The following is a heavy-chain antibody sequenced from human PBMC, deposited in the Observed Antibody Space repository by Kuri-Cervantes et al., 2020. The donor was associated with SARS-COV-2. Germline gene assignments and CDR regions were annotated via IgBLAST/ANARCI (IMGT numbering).Heavy chain of an antibody. D-gene: IGHD6-19*01. J-gene: IGHJ3*02. CDR2: ISSSGSTI. V-gene: IGHV3-48*03. CDR3: ARIPGYSSGWLAFDI. Sequence: GGSLRLSCAASGFTFSSYEMNWVRQAPGKGLEWVSYISSSGSTIYYADSVKGRFTISRDNAKNSLYLQMNSLRAEDTAVYYCARIPGYSSGWLAFDIWGQGTMVTVSS. CDR1: GFTFSSYE.